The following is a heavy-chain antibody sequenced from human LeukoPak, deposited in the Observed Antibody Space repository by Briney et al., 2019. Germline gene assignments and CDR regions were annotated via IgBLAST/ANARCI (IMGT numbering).Heavy chain of an antibody. CDR2: ITDKGANT. CDR1: GFSFNAYD. V-gene: IGHV3-23*01. J-gene: IGHJ5*02. CDR3: AKDPGGRSNWFDP. Sequence: GGSLRLSCAVPGFSFNAYDMNWVRQAPGKGLEWVSTITDKGANTYYADSVKGRFTISRDNSKSTLYLQMNSLRAEDTAVYYCAKDPGGRSNWFDPWGQGALVTVSS. D-gene: IGHD3-10*01.